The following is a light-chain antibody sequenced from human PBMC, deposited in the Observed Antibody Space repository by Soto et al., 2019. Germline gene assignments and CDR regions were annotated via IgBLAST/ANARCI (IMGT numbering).Light chain of an antibody. Sequence: EIVLTQSPATLSLSPGERATLSCRASQSVSRHLAWYQQKPGQAPRLLIYGASTRATGVPARFSGHGSGTEFTLTISSLQSEDFGLYYCQQYHNWPPWTFGQGTKVDIK. CDR3: QQYHNWPPWT. CDR2: GAS. V-gene: IGKV3-15*01. J-gene: IGKJ1*01. CDR1: QSVSRH.